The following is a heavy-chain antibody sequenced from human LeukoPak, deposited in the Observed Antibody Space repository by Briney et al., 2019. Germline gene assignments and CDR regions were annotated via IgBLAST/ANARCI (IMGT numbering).Heavy chain of an antibody. J-gene: IGHJ5*02. CDR3: ARELWFANAPGSWLDP. V-gene: IGHV4-30-2*01. Sequence: SETLSLTCVVSGDSISSGAYSWSWIRQPPGKGLEWIGYIFHSGSTYYNPSLKSRVTISVDNSKNQFSLRLSSVTAADTAVYYCARELWFANAPGSWLDPWGQGTLVTVSS. D-gene: IGHD3-10*01. CDR1: GDSISSGAYS. CDR2: IFHSGST.